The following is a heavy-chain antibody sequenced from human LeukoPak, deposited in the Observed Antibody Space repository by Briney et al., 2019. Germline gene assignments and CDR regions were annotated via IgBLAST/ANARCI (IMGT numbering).Heavy chain of an antibody. J-gene: IGHJ6*04. V-gene: IGHV3-30*04. CDR3: ASGYSYGSAYYYGMDV. CDR2: ISYDGSNK. CDR1: GFTFSSYA. D-gene: IGHD5-18*01. Sequence: GGSLRLSCAASGFTFSSYAMHWVRQAPGKGLEWVAVISYDGSNKYYVDSVKGRFTISRDNSKNTLYLQMNSLRAEDTAVYYCASGYSYGSAYYYGMDVWGKGTTVTVSS.